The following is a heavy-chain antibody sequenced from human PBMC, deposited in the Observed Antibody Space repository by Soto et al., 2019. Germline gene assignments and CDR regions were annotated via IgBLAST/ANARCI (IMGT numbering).Heavy chain of an antibody. Sequence: QVQLVESGGGVVQPGRSLRLSCAASGFTFSSYGMHWVRQAPGKGLEWVAVISYDGSNKYYADSVKGRFTISRDNSKNTLSLQMNSLRAEDTAVYYCAKDPLATYSSSSPDFDYWGQGTLVTVSS. CDR3: AKDPLATYSSSSPDFDY. D-gene: IGHD6-13*01. CDR2: ISYDGSNK. J-gene: IGHJ4*02. V-gene: IGHV3-30*18. CDR1: GFTFSSYG.